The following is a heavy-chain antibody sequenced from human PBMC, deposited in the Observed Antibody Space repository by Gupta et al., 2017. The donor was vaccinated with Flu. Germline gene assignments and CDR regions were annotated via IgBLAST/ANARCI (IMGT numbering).Heavy chain of an antibody. D-gene: IGHD2-8*01. CDR2: IWYDGSNK. CDR1: GFDFRSYG. CDR3: ARDEGVVSYYDGMDV. J-gene: IGHJ6*02. V-gene: IGHV3-33*01. Sequence: QVQLVESGGGVVQPGRSLRRACAAAGFDFRSYGFHWVRQAPGKGLEWVAVIWYDGSNKKYADSGKGRFTISRDKFRNTVYLQMNRLSGEDKAVYYCARDEGVVSYYDGMDVWGQGTTVTVSS.